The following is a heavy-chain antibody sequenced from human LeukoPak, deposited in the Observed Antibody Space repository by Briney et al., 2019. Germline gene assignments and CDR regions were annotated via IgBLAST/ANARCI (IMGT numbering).Heavy chain of an antibody. V-gene: IGHV1-2*02. J-gene: IGHJ4*02. CDR3: VRDGGLDY. CDR1: GYTFTDYY. Sequence: ASVKVSCKTSGYTFTDYYLHWVRQAPGQGLEWMGWINPNSGDTNYAQRFQGRVTLTRDTSISTAYMELSRLRFDDTAVYYCVRDGGLDYWGQGTLVTVSS. CDR2: INPNSGDT. D-gene: IGHD3-16*01.